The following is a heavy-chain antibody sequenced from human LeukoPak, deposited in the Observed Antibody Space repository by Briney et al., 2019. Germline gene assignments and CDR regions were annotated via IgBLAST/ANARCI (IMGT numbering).Heavy chain of an antibody. CDR1: GFTFSNYW. V-gene: IGHV3-7*04. Sequence: GGSLRLSCAASGFTFSNYWMTWVRQAPGKGLEWVANIKPDGSEGYFVDSLRGRFTISRDNAKNSLYLRMNSLRAEDTAVYYCATVTSGATTDPFDYWGHGTLVTVSS. CDR3: ATVTSGATTDPFDY. J-gene: IGHJ4*01. D-gene: IGHD1-26*01. CDR2: IKPDGSEG.